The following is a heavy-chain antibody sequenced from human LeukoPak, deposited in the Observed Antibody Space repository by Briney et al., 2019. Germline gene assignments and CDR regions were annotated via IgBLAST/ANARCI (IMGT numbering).Heavy chain of an antibody. CDR3: AKKKSPVAGPDAFDI. CDR1: GFTFGSYA. J-gene: IGHJ3*02. D-gene: IGHD6-19*01. V-gene: IGHV3-23*01. CDR2: IIGSGGST. Sequence: QPGRSLRLSCAASGFTFGSYAMSWVRQAPGKGLEWVSAIIGSGGSTYYTDSVKGRFAISRDNSKNTLYLQMSSLRAEDTAVYYCAKKKSPVAGPDAFDIWGQGTMVTVSS.